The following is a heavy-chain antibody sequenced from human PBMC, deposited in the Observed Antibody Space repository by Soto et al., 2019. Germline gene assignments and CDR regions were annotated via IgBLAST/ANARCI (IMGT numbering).Heavy chain of an antibody. CDR1: GFTFSSSW. D-gene: IGHD5-18*01. J-gene: IGHJ4*02. V-gene: IGHV3-7*01. CDR2: IKEDGSEK. CDR3: ARDRGYSCFDY. Sequence: VQLVESGGGLVQPGGSLRLSCAASGFTFSSSWMNWVRQAPGKGLEWVAGIKEDGSEKYYVDFVKGRFTISRDNVENSLYLQMNSLRGEDTAVYFCARDRGYSCFDYWGLGTLVTVSS.